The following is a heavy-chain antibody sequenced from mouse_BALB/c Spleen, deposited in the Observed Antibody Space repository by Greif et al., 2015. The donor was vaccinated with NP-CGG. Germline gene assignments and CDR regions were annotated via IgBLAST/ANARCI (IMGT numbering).Heavy chain of an antibody. CDR2: IDPANGNT. D-gene: IGHD2-1*01. J-gene: IGHJ2*01. V-gene: IGHV14-3*02. CDR1: GFNIKDTY. CDR3: ARGGGNYGDY. Sequence: EVKLVESGAELVKPGASVKLSCTASGFNIKDTYMHWVKQRPEQGLEWIGRIDPANGNTKYDPKFQGKATITADTSSNTASLQLSSLTSEDTAVYYCARGGGNYGDYWGQGTTLTVSS.